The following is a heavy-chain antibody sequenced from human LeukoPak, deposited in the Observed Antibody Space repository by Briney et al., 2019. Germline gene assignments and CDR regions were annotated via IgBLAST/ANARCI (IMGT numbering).Heavy chain of an antibody. D-gene: IGHD6-19*01. J-gene: IGHJ4*02. CDR1: GFTFSSYG. CDR2: ISSSSSYI. V-gene: IGHV3-21*01. Sequence: PGGTLRLSCAASGFTFSSYGMSWVRQAPGKGLEWVSSISSSSSYIYYADSVKGRFTISRDNAKNSLYLQMNSLRAEDTAVYYCARDPGSGWSPYFDYWGQGTLVTVSS. CDR3: ARDPGSGWSPYFDY.